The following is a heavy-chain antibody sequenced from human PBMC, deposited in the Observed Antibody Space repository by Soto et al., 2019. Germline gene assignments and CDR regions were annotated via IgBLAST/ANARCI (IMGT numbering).Heavy chain of an antibody. V-gene: IGHV3-48*02. CDR1: GFTFSSYS. CDR2: ISSSSSTI. D-gene: IGHD3-22*01. Sequence: PGGSLRLSCAASGFTFSSYSMNWVRQAPGKGLEWVSYISSSSSTIYYADSVKGRFTISRDNAKNSLYLQMNSLRDEDTAVYYCARGTLTYYYDSSGYPVFDYWGQGTLVTVSS. CDR3: ARGTLTYYYDSSGYPVFDY. J-gene: IGHJ4*02.